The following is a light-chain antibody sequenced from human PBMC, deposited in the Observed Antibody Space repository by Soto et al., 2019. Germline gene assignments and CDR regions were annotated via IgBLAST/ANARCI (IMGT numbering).Light chain of an antibody. Sequence: QAVVTQPPSASGTPGQRVTISCSGSSSNIGGNTVNWYQQLPETAPKLLIYGSNQRPSGVPDRFSGSKSGTSASLAISGLQSEDEADYYCAAWDDSLNGAVFGGGTKLTVL. J-gene: IGLJ2*01. V-gene: IGLV1-44*01. CDR1: SSNIGGNT. CDR2: GSN. CDR3: AAWDDSLNGAV.